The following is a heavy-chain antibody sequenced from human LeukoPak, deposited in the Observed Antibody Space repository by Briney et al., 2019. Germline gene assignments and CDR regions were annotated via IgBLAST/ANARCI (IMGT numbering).Heavy chain of an antibody. CDR1: GFTYSDYY. D-gene: IGHD2-21*02. V-gene: IGHV3-11*04. J-gene: IGHJ4*02. CDR3: ARDECGDCSESDY. CDR2: ISSSGSTI. Sequence: GGSLRLSCAASGFTYSDYYMSWIRQAPGKGLEWVSYISSSGSTIYYADSVKGRFTISRDNAKNSLYLQMNSLRAEDTAVYYCARDECGDCSESDYWGQGTLVTVSS.